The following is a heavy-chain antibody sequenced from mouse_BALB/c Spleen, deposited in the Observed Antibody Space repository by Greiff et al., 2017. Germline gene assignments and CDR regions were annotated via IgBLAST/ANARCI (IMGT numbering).Heavy chain of an antibody. Sequence: EVKLMESGPELVKPGASVKMSCKASGYTFTSYVMHWVKQKPGQGLEWIGYINPYNDGTKYNEKFKGKATLTSDKSSSTAYMELSSLTSEDSAVYYCARLGLRNWYFDVWGAGTTVTVSS. V-gene: IGHV1-14*01. D-gene: IGHD2-4*01. CDR2: INPYNDGT. CDR3: ARLGLRNWYFDV. CDR1: GYTFTSYV. J-gene: IGHJ1*01.